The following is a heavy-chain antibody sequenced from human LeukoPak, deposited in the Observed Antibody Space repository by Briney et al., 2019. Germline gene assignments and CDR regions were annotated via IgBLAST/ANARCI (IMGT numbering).Heavy chain of an antibody. J-gene: IGHJ3*02. CDR3: ARGAFGVYAFDI. D-gene: IGHD3-3*01. CDR2: ITPDGTST. CDR1: GFTFSTYW. Sequence: GGSLRLSCEASGFTFSTYWMHWVGQAPGKGLVWVSRITPDGTSTTYADSVRGRFTISRDNAKNTLYVQMNSLRAEDTAVYYCARGAFGVYAFDIWGQGTMVTVSS. V-gene: IGHV3-74*01.